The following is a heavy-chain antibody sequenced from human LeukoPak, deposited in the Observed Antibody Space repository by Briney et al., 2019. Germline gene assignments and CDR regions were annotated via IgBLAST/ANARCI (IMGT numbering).Heavy chain of an antibody. CDR1: GFTFSSYA. CDR2: ISGSGGST. CDR3: AHPGYCSGGSCYDY. Sequence: GGSLRLSCAASGFTFSSYAMSWVRQAPGKGLEWVSAISGSGGSTYYADSVKGRFTISRDNSKNTLYLQMNSLRAEGTAVYYCAHPGYCSGGSCYDYWGQGTLVTVSP. D-gene: IGHD2-15*01. J-gene: IGHJ4*02. V-gene: IGHV3-23*01.